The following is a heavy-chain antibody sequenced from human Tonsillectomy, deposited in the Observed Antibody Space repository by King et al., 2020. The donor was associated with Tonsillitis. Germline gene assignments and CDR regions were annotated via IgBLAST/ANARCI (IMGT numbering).Heavy chain of an antibody. CDR2: ISYGGINK. CDR3: TRVERADFAETTGYYYFYY. Sequence: VQLVESGGAVVQPGRSLRLSCAASGFTFSSYALHWVRQAPGKGLEWVAFISYGGINKYYADSVKGRFTISRDNSKNTLYLQMNSLRAEDTAVYYCTRVERADFAETTGYYYFYYWGQGTLVTVSS. D-gene: IGHD3-22*01. V-gene: IGHV3-30-3*01. CDR1: GFTFSSYA. J-gene: IGHJ4*02.